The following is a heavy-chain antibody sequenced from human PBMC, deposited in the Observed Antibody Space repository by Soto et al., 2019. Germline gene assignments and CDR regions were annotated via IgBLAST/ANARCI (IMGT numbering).Heavy chain of an antibody. CDR1: VYTFTSYG. CDR3: ARDEKRWGYYDFWSGYFPYYYYGMDV. Sequence: GASVKVSCKASVYTFTSYGISWVRQAPGQGLEWMGWISAYNGNTNYAQKLQGRVTMTTDTSTSTAYMELRSLRSDDTAVYYCARDEKRWGYYDFWSGYFPYYYYGMDVWGQGTTVTVSS. CDR2: ISAYNGNT. V-gene: IGHV1-18*04. J-gene: IGHJ6*02. D-gene: IGHD3-3*01.